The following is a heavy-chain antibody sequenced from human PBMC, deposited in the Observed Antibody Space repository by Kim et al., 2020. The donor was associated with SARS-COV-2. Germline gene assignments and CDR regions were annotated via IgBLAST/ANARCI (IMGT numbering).Heavy chain of an antibody. Sequence: GGSLRLSCAASGFTFSSYWMHWVRQAPGKGLVWVSRINSDGSSTSYADSVKGRFTISRDNAKNTLYLQMNSLRAEDTAVYYCARDLRDSSGWYDYYGVDVWGQGTTVTVSS. D-gene: IGHD6-19*01. CDR2: INSDGSST. CDR1: GFTFSSYW. CDR3: ARDLRDSSGWYDYYGVDV. V-gene: IGHV3-74*01. J-gene: IGHJ6*02.